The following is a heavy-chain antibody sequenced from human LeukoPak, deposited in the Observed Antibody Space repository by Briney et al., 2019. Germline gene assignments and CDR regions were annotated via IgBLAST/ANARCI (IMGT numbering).Heavy chain of an antibody. D-gene: IGHD6-13*01. CDR2: INSDGSTT. J-gene: IGHJ4*02. CDR1: GFTFSSYW. Sequence: GGSLRPSCAASGFTFSSYWMHWVRQAPGKGLVWVSRINSDGSTTYYADSVKGRFTISRDNAKNTLYLHMNSVRAEDTAVYYCARDGDIAAVDYWGQGTLVTVSS. CDR3: ARDGDIAAVDY. V-gene: IGHV3-74*01.